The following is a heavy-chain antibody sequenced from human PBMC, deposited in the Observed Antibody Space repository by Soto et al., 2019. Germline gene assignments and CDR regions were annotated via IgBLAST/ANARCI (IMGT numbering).Heavy chain of an antibody. J-gene: IGHJ5*02. Sequence: GGSLRLSCAASGFTFSSYEMNWVRQAPGKGLEWVSYISSSGSTIYYADSVKGRFTISRDNAKNSLYLQMNSLRAEDTAVYYCASTYYYDSSGHHPFDPWGQGTLVTVSS. CDR3: ASTYYYDSSGHHPFDP. CDR2: ISSSGSTI. V-gene: IGHV3-48*03. CDR1: GFTFSSYE. D-gene: IGHD3-22*01.